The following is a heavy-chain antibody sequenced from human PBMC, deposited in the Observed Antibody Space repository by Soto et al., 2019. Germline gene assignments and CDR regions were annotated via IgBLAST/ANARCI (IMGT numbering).Heavy chain of an antibody. Sequence: PGGSLRLYCAASGFTVRGYGMHWVRQAPGRGLEWVALISYDGSIKYYADSVRGRFTISRDNSKNTLYLQMNSLRAEDTAVYYCANSEYSRYKNIDVWGQGTTVTVSS. CDR3: ANSEYSRYKNIDV. D-gene: IGHD5-18*01. CDR2: ISYDGSIK. CDR1: GFTVRGYG. J-gene: IGHJ6*02. V-gene: IGHV3-30*18.